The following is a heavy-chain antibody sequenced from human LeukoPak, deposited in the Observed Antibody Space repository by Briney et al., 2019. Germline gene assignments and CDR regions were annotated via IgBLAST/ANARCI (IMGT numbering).Heavy chain of an antibody. J-gene: IGHJ4*02. CDR3: ASGAAVGTSRFDF. CDR1: GFAFSSYS. V-gene: IGHV3-48*01. Sequence: GGSLRLSCAVSGFAFSSYSMNWVRQAPGKGLERVSYISSSGSTKYYADSVKGRFTISRDNAKNSLYLQMNSLRGEDTAVYCCASGAAVGTSRFDFWGQGTLVTVSS. D-gene: IGHD6-13*01. CDR2: ISSSGSTK.